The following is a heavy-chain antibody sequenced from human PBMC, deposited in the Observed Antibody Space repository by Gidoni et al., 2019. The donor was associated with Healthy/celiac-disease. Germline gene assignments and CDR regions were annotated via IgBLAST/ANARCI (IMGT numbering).Heavy chain of an antibody. CDR2: ISSSSSYI. Sequence: EVQLVESGGGLVKPGGSLRLSCEASGFTFSSYSMNWVRQAPGKGLEGVSSISSSSSYIYYADSVKGRFTISRDNAKNSLYLQMNSLRAEDTAVYYCARDVRRVVAATPRDYWGQGTLVTVSS. D-gene: IGHD2-15*01. CDR1: GFTFSSYS. CDR3: ARDVRRVVAATPRDY. V-gene: IGHV3-21*01. J-gene: IGHJ4*02.